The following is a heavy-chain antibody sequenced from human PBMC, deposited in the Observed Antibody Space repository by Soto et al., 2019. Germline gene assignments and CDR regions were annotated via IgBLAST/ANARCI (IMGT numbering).Heavy chain of an antibody. Sequence: SETLSLTCTVSGGTVSSGSYYWSWIRQPPGKGLEWIGYIYYSGSTNYNPSLKSRVTISVDTSKNQFSLKLSSVTAADTAVYYCAREMATIRDNYYYGMDVWGQGTTVTVSS. CDR3: AREMATIRDNYYYGMDV. J-gene: IGHJ6*02. V-gene: IGHV4-61*01. CDR2: IYYSGST. D-gene: IGHD5-12*01. CDR1: GGTVSSGSYY.